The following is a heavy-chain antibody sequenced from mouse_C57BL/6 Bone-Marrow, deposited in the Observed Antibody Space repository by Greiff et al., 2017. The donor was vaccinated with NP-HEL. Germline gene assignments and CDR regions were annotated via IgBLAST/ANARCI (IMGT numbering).Heavy chain of an antibody. CDR2: IDPSDSYT. V-gene: IGHV1-69*01. J-gene: IGHJ4*01. D-gene: IGHD3-2*02. CDR3: ALHAQPTDYAMDY. CDR1: GYTFTSYW. Sequence: QVQLQQPGAELVMPGASVKLSCKASGYTFTSYWMHWVKQRPGQGLEWIGEIDPSDSYTNYNQKFKGKSTLTVDKSSSTAYMQLSSLTSEDSAVYYCALHAQPTDYAMDYWGQGTSVTVSS.